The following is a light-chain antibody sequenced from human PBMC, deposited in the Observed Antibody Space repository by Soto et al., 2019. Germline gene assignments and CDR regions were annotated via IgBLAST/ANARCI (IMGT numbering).Light chain of an antibody. J-gene: IGLJ1*01. CDR1: SSDVGGYNY. CDR3: RSYTTTSTHYV. V-gene: IGLV2-14*01. Sequence: QSALTQPASVSGSPGQSITISCTGTSSDVGGYNYVSWYQQHPGKAPKLMIYEVSNRPSGVSVRFSGSKSGNTASLTISGLQAEDEADYYCRSYTTTSTHYVFGTGTKLTVL. CDR2: EVS.